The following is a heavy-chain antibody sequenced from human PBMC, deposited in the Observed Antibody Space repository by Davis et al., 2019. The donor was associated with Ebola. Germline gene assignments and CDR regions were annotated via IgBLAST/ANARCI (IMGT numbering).Heavy chain of an antibody. CDR2: INHSGST. J-gene: IGHJ4*02. CDR3: ASWLY. Sequence: PGGSLRLSCAASGFTFSNAWMSWIRQPPGKGLEWIGEINHSGSTNYNPSLKSRVTISVDTSKNQFSLKLSSVTAADTAVYYCASWLYWGQGTLVTVSS. V-gene: IGHV4-34*01. CDR1: GFTFSNAW. D-gene: IGHD5-12*01.